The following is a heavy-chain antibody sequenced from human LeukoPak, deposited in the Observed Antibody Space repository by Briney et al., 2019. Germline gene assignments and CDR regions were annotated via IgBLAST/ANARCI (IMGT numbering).Heavy chain of an antibody. J-gene: IGHJ4*02. Sequence: SETLSLTCTVSGYSISSGDYWGWIRQPPGKGLEWIGSIYHSGRTYYNPSLKSRVTISVDTSKNQVSLILTSVTAADTAVYYCARDLESVITMVRGEGYWGQGTLVTVSS. CDR1: GYSISSGDY. V-gene: IGHV4-38-2*02. CDR2: IYHSGRT. D-gene: IGHD3-10*01. CDR3: ARDLESVITMVRGEGY.